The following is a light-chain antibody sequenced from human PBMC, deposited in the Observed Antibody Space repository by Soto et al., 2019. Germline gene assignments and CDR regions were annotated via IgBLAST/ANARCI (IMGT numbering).Light chain of an antibody. Sequence: DIALAQSPATLSLSPGERATLSCRASQSVSSYLAWYQQKPGQAPRLLIYDASNRATGIPARFSGSGSGTDFTLTISSLETEDFAVYYCQQRSNWPPTFGQGTKV. CDR1: QSVSSY. J-gene: IGKJ1*01. CDR3: QQRSNWPPT. V-gene: IGKV3-11*01. CDR2: DAS.